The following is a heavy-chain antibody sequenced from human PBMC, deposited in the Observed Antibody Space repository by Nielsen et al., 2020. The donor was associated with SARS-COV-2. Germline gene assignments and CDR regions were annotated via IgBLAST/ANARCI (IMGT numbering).Heavy chain of an antibody. V-gene: IGHV3-20*04. Sequence: GESLKISCAASGFTFDDYGMSWVRQAPGKGLEWVSGINWNSGSIGYADSVKGRFTISRDNAKNSLYLQMNSLRAEDTAVYYCARGAYYDPSYTMDVWGQGTTVTVSS. D-gene: IGHD3-3*01. J-gene: IGHJ6*02. CDR1: GFTFDDYG. CDR2: INWNSGSI. CDR3: ARGAYYDPSYTMDV.